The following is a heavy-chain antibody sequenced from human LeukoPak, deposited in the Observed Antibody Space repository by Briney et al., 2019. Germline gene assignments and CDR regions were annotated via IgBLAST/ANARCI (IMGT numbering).Heavy chain of an antibody. CDR2: INQDGGEK. Sequence: GGSLRLSRGASGFTFSSFWMSWVRQSPGKGLEWVASINQDGGEKYYVDSVKGRFTISRDNAKNTLYLQMNSLRAEDTAVYYCAKGGQLLYHWFDPWGQGTLVTVSS. CDR3: AKGGQLLYHWFDP. J-gene: IGHJ5*02. CDR1: GFTFSSFW. D-gene: IGHD2-2*02. V-gene: IGHV3-7*03.